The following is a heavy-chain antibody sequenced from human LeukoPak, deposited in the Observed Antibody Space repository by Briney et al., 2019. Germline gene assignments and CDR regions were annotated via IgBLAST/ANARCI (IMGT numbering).Heavy chain of an antibody. D-gene: IGHD6-13*01. CDR2: ISGSAGST. V-gene: IGHV3-23*01. Sequence: GGSLRLSCAASGFTFSSYAMSWVRQAPGKGLEWVSSISGSAGSTYYADSVKGRFTISRDNSKNTLYLQMNSLRAEDTAVYYCAKDLSSSLNCWGQGTLVTVSS. CDR3: AKDLSSSLNC. CDR1: GFTFSSYA. J-gene: IGHJ4*02.